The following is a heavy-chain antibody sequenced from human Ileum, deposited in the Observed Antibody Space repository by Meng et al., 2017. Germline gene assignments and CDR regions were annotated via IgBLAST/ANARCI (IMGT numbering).Heavy chain of an antibody. D-gene: IGHD6-19*01. V-gene: IGHV3-30*01. CDR3: AREKGSSGRAGWFDP. Sequence: LWGSRGGVVQPGRALGLSCAASGFSLSSSPMHWVRQFPGKGLEWVAVISPDGSQTRYVDSVKGRFTISRDNSKNTLFLQMNNLKTEDTAEYYCAREKGSSGRAGWFDPWGQGTLVTVSS. CDR1: GFSLSSSP. J-gene: IGHJ5*02. CDR2: ISPDGSQT.